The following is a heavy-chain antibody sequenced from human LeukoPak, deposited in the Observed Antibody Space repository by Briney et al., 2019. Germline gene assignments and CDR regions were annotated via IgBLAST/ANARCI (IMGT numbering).Heavy chain of an antibody. Sequence: SETLSLTCTVSGGSISSSSYYWGWIRQPPGKGLEWIGSIYYSGSTYYNPSLKSRVTISVDESKNQFSLRLSSVTAADTAVYYCASSGHTPPGAFDIWGQGTMVTVSS. CDR2: IYYSGST. V-gene: IGHV4-39*07. CDR3: ASSGHTPPGAFDI. CDR1: GGSISSSSYY. J-gene: IGHJ3*02. D-gene: IGHD2-15*01.